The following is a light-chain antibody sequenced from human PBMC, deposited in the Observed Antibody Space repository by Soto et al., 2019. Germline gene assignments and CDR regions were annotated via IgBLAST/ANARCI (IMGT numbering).Light chain of an antibody. CDR3: QQYHSSPQT. V-gene: IGKV3-20*01. CDR2: GAS. CDR1: QSVSSRN. Sequence: EIVLTQSPGTLSLSPGERATLSCRASQSVSSRNLAWYQQKPGQAPRLLIYGASSRATGIPDRFSGSGSGTDFTLTINRLEPEDFAVYYCQQYHSSPQTFGQGTKVEIK. J-gene: IGKJ1*01.